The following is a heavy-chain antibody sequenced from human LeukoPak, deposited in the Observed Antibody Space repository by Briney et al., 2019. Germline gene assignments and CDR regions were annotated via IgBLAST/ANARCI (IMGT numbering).Heavy chain of an antibody. D-gene: IGHD3-10*01. CDR3: ARKTYYYDSGSYSKSYYFDY. Sequence: PGGSLRLSCAASGFTVSSNYMSWVRQAPGKGLEWVSVIYSGGSTYYADSVKGRFTISRDNAKNSLFLQLNSLRAEDTAVYYCARKTYYYDSGSYSKSYYFDYWGQGTLVTVSS. CDR1: GFTVSSNY. J-gene: IGHJ4*02. CDR2: IYSGGST. V-gene: IGHV3-53*01.